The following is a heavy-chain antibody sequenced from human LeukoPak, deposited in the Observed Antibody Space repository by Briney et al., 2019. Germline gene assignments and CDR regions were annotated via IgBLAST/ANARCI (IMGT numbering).Heavy chain of an antibody. CDR2: IGAGGTFT. CDR1: GFTFSSYA. CDR3: AKLEGLPVAGAFDY. V-gene: IGHV3-23*01. D-gene: IGHD6-19*01. Sequence: PGGSLRLSCTASGFTFSSYAMNWVRQAPGKGLEWVSGIGAGGTFTYYADSVKGRFTISRDNSRNTLYLQMNSLRADDTAVYYCAKLEGLPVAGAFDYWGQGTLVTVSS. J-gene: IGHJ4*02.